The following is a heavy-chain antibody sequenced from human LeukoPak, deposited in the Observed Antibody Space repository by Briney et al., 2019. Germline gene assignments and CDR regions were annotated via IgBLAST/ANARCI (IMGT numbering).Heavy chain of an antibody. CDR2: IWYDGSNK. J-gene: IGHJ4*02. CDR1: GFTFSSYG. V-gene: IGHV3-33*08. Sequence: GGSLRLSCAASGFTFSSYGMHWVRQAPGKGLEWVAVIWYDGSNKYYADSVKGRSTISRDNSKNTLYLQMNSLRAEDTAVYYCARDREATHNFDYWGQGTLVTVSS. CDR3: ARDREATHNFDY.